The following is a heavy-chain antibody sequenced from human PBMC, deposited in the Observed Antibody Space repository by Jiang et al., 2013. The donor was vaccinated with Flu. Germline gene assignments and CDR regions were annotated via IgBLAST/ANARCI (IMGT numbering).Heavy chain of an antibody. CDR3: ARRPFHGTPDY. V-gene: IGHV5-51*01. D-gene: IGHD1-1*01. CDR1: GYSFSTFW. Sequence: GAEVKKPGESLKISCKGSGYSFSTFWIGWVRQMPGKGLEWLGVVYPGVSTATYIPSFQGQVTISADKSLSTAYLQWSSLKASDTGIYYCARRPFHGTPDYWGQGTLVTVSS. J-gene: IGHJ4*02. CDR2: VYPGVSTA.